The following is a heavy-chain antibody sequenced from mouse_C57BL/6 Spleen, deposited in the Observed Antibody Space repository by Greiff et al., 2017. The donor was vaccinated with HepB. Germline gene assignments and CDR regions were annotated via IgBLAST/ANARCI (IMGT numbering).Heavy chain of an antibody. D-gene: IGHD1-1*01. CDR2: INPNNGGT. CDR1: GYTFTDYN. Sequence: EVQVVESGPELVKPGASVKMSCKASGYTFTDYNMHWVKQSHGKSLEWIGYINPNNGGTSYNQQFKGKATLTVNKSSSTAYMELRSLTSEDSAVYYCARGYYYGSSEDYFDYWGQGTTLTVSS. CDR3: ARGYYYGSSEDYFDY. V-gene: IGHV1-22*01. J-gene: IGHJ2*01.